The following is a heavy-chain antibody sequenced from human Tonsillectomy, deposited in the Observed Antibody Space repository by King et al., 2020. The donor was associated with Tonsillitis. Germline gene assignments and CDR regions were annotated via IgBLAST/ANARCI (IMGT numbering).Heavy chain of an antibody. V-gene: IGHV5-51*01. CDR2: IHPGDSDT. CDR3: ARQGDHYFGSGSFTD. Sequence: VQLVESGAEVKKPGESLKSSCQGSGYIFTSYWIGWVRQMPGKGLEWMGIIHPGDSDTRYSPSSQGQVAIPADRSIVTADLQWSSLKASETAIYYCARQGDHYFGSGSFTDWGQGTLVTVSS. CDR1: GYIFTSYW. J-gene: IGHJ4*02. D-gene: IGHD3-10*01.